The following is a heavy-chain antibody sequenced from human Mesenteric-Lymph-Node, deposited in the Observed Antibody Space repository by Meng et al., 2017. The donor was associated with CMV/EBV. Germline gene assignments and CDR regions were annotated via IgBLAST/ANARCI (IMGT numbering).Heavy chain of an antibody. CDR1: GFSFNNFA. Sequence: ETLSLTCAASGFSFNNFAINWVRQAPGMGLEWVSTISGSGGATFYADPVRGRFTISRDNSKNTLYLQMNSLRVEDTAVYYCAKDFYSDGPRGSDFWGLGTLVTVSS. CDR2: ISGSGGAT. V-gene: IGHV3-23*01. D-gene: IGHD5-18*01. CDR3: AKDFYSDGPRGSDF. J-gene: IGHJ4*02.